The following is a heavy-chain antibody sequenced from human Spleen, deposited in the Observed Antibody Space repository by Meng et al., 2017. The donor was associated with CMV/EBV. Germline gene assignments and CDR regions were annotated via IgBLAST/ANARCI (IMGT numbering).Heavy chain of an antibody. J-gene: IGHJ4*02. Sequence: ASVKVSCKASGYTFTTFDINWVRQVTGQGLEWMGWINPNSGDTNYAQKFQGRVTMTRDTSISTAYMELSRLRSDDTAVYYCARELEGVVVVPAAFFDYWGQGTLVTVSS. CDR1: GYTFTTFD. CDR3: ARELEGVVVVPAAFFDY. D-gene: IGHD2-2*01. V-gene: IGHV1-2*02. CDR2: INPNSGDT.